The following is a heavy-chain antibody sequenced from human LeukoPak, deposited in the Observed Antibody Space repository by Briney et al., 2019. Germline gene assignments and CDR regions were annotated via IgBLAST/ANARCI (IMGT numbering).Heavy chain of an antibody. CDR1: GFTFSDAW. CDR2: NKSKSGRGTT. V-gene: IGHV3-15*05. D-gene: IGHD2-2*01. Sequence: GGSQRLSCAASGFTFSDAWMSWVRQAPGKGLEWVGRNKSKSGRGTTDYAAPVKGRFTISRDDSKNTLYMQMNSLKTEDTAVYYCTTVYCSTTSCKPGTDYWGQGPLVTVSS. CDR3: TTVYCSTTSCKPGTDY. J-gene: IGHJ4*02.